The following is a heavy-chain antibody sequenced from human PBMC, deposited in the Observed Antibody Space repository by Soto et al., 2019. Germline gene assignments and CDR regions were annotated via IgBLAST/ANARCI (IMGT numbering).Heavy chain of an antibody. CDR3: ARGRPNYYFYGLDV. CDR2: IHESGST. CDR1: GGSISWSDYY. J-gene: IGHJ6*02. Sequence: QVQLQESGPGLVKPSQTLSLTCTVSGGSISWSDYYWTWIRQPPGKGLEWIGYIHESGSTYYHPSLDSRVTISVDKSENQFTLNLTSVTAADTAVYFCARGRPNYYFYGLDVWGQGTTVTVSS. V-gene: IGHV4-30-4*01.